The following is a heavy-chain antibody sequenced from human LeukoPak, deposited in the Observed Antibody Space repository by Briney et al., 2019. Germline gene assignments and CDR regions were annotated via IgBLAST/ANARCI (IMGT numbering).Heavy chain of an antibody. CDR2: VYYSGST. J-gene: IGHJ5*02. D-gene: IGHD3-16*01. CDR3: ARDDLTKRCLDP. Sequence: SETLSLTCSVSGDSITNSENYWAWIRQSPGKGLEWIASVYYSGSTYYNPSLKSRVTISGDTSKNRFSLKMNSVTAADTAVYYCARDDLTKRCLDPWGPGILVTVSS. V-gene: IGHV4-39*02. CDR1: GDSITNSENY.